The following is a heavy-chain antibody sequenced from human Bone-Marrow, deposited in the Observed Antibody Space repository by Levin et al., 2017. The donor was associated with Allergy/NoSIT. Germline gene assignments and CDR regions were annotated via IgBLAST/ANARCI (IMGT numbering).Heavy chain of an antibody. D-gene: IGHD6-13*01. V-gene: IGHV4-59*08. CDR3: ARRDAADGIFEY. CDR1: GGSITTHY. J-gene: IGHJ4*02. CDR2: IYHSGST. Sequence: SQTLSLTCIVSGGSITTHYWSWLRQPPGKGLEWIGYIYHSGSTNYNPSLKSRVTISVDTSKNQFSLKLNSVTAADTAVYYCARRDAADGIFEYWGQGILVTVSS.